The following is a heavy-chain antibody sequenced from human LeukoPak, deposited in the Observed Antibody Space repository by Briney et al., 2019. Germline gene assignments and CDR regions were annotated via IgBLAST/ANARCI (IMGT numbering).Heavy chain of an antibody. V-gene: IGHV5-51*01. Sequence: GESLKISCKGSGYSFTSYWIGWVRQMPGKGLEWMGIIYPGDSDTRYGPSFQGQVTISADKSISTAYLQWSSLKASDTAMYYCVRVATTVTLDYWGQGTLVTVSS. CDR1: GYSFTSYW. CDR2: IYPGDSDT. J-gene: IGHJ4*02. CDR3: VRVATTVTLDY. D-gene: IGHD4-17*01.